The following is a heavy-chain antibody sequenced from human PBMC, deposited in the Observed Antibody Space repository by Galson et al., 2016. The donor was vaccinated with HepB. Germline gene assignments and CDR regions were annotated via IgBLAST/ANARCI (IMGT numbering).Heavy chain of an antibody. Sequence: SLRLSCAASAFSFSTYYMTWVRQAPGKGLEWVANINKDGSEKYYVESVKGRFTISRDNAKNSLYLQMNGLGVDDTAMYYCSSGGGWESAHWGQGTLVSVSS. CDR3: SSGGGWESAH. CDR2: INKDGSEK. CDR1: AFSFSTYY. V-gene: IGHV3-7*03. D-gene: IGHD1-26*01. J-gene: IGHJ4*02.